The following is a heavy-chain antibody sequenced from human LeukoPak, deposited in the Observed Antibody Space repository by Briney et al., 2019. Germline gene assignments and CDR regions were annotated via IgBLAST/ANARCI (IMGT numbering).Heavy chain of an antibody. CDR3: ATGGMIVGASDY. CDR1: GFTFSSYW. J-gene: IGHJ4*02. CDR2: INSDGSST. D-gene: IGHD1-26*01. Sequence: GGSLRLSCAASGFTFSSYWMHWVRHAPGKGLVWVSRINSDGSSTSYADSVKGRFTISRDNAKNTLYLQTNSLRAEDTAVYYCATGGMIVGASDYWGQGTLVTVSS. V-gene: IGHV3-74*01.